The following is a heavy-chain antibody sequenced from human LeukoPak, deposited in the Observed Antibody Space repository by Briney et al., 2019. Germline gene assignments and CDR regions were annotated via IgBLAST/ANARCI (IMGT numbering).Heavy chain of an antibody. CDR1: GGSFSGYY. Sequence: PSETLSLNCAVYGGSFSGYYWSWIRQPPGKGLEWIGEINHSGSTNYNPSLKSRVTISVDTSKNQFSLKLSSVTAADTAVYYCARCTRITMVRGVIITGIYYFDYWGQGTLVTVSS. J-gene: IGHJ4*02. D-gene: IGHD3-10*01. CDR2: INHSGST. V-gene: IGHV4-34*01. CDR3: ARCTRITMVRGVIITGIYYFDY.